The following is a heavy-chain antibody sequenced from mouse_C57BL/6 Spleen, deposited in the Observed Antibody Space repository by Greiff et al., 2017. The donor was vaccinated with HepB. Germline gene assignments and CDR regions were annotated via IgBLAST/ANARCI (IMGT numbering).Heavy chain of an antibody. CDR2: IRNKANGYTT. CDR3: ARYGGSSYNFDY. CDR1: GFTFTDYY. D-gene: IGHD1-1*01. J-gene: IGHJ2*01. Sequence: EVKLQESGGGLVQPGGSLSLSCAASGFTFTDYYMSWVRQPPGKALEWLGFIRNKANGYTTEYSASVKGRFTISRDNSQSILYLQMNALRAEDSATYYCARYGGSSYNFDYWGQGTTLTVSS. V-gene: IGHV7-3*01.